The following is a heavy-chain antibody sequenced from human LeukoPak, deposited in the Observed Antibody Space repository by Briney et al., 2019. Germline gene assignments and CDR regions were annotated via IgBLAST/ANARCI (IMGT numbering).Heavy chain of an antibody. V-gene: IGHV1-69*13. CDR3: ARDYGYYYDSSGYYPLDY. CDR1: GGTFSSYA. CDR2: IIPIFGTA. D-gene: IGHD3-22*01. Sequence: GASVKVSCKASGGTFSSYAISWVRQAPGQGLEWMGGIIPIFGTANYAQKFQGRVTITADESTSTAYMELSSLRSEDTAVYYCARDYGYYYDSSGYYPLDYWGQGTLVTVSS. J-gene: IGHJ4*02.